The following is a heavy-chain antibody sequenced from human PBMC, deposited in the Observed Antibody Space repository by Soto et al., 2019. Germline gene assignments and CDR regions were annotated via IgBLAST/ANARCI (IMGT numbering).Heavy chain of an antibody. CDR1: GYTFTGYY. V-gene: IGHV1-2*04. Sequence: SVKVSCKASGYTFTGYYMHWVRQAPGQGLEWMGWINPNSGGTNYAQKFQGWVTMTRDTSISTAYMELSRLRSDDTAVYYCARVGHYYGTKFGMDVWGQGTTVTVSS. CDR2: INPNSGGT. CDR3: ARVGHYYGTKFGMDV. J-gene: IGHJ6*02. D-gene: IGHD3-10*01.